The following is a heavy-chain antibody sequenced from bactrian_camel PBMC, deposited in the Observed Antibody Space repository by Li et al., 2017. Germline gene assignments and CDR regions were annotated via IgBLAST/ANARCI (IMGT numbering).Heavy chain of an antibody. Sequence: VQLVESGGGLVQPGGSLRLSCAASGFTFSIHGMGWFRQAPGKEREGVAAVDSDGRTTYADSVKGRFTISKDNAKNTLYLQMNSLKPEDTAMYYCAADFHPLVGYCSSVTSSGLGYWGQGTQVTVS. CDR1: GFTFSIHG. V-gene: IGHV3S53*01. CDR3: AADFHPLVGYCSSVTSSGLGY. CDR2: VDSDGRT. D-gene: IGHD3*01. J-gene: IGHJ6*01.